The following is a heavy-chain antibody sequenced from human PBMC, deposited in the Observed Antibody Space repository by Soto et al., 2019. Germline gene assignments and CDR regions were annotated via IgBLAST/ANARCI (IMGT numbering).Heavy chain of an antibody. CDR3: DKRTGAGGHFDY. CDR1: GFTFIIYS. D-gene: IGHD2-8*02. Sequence: PWESXRLSCSASGFTFIIYSRGWFRQGPGKGLEWVAVVSIGGSTHYADSVRGRFTISRDNSKNTLSLQMNSLTAEDTAVYFCDKRTGAGGHFDYWGQGALVTVSS. V-gene: IGHV3-23*01. CDR2: VSIGGST. J-gene: IGHJ4*02.